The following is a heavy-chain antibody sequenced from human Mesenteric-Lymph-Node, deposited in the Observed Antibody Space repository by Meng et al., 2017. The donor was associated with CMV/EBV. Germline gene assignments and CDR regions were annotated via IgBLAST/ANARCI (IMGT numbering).Heavy chain of an antibody. CDR1: GGSISSYY. CDR3: ASEAGYENWFDP. V-gene: IGHV4-4*07. CDR2: IYTSGST. J-gene: IGHJ5*02. D-gene: IGHD3-9*01. Sequence: SETLSLTCTVSGGSISSYYWSWIRQPAGKGLEWIGRIYTSGSTNYNPSLKSRVTISVDTSKNQFSLKLSSVTAADTAVYYCASEAGYENWFDPWGQGTLVTVSS.